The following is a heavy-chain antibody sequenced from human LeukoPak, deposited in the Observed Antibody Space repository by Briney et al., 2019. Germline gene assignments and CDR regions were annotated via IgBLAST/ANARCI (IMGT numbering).Heavy chain of an antibody. V-gene: IGHV4-39*07. CDR1: GGSIGSGGYY. CDR2: INHSGST. Sequence: PSETLSLTCTVSGGSIGSGGYYWSWIRQPPGKGLEWIGEINHSGSTNYNPSLKSRVTISVDTSKNQFSLKLSSVTAADTAVYYCASPGYSGTDFTFDPWGQGTLVTVTS. D-gene: IGHD1-26*01. CDR3: ASPGYSGTDFTFDP. J-gene: IGHJ5*02.